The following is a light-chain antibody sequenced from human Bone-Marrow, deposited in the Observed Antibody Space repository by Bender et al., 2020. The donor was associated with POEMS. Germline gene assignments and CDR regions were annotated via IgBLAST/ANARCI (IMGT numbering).Light chain of an antibody. Sequence: QSALTQPASVSGSPGQSITIYCTGTSSDVGAYNYVSWYQQYPGKAPKLMIYDVTDRPSGVSNRFSGSKSGTSASLAITGLQAADEGDYYCQSYDNSLGGWVFGGGTKLTVL. CDR2: DVT. CDR3: QSYDNSLGGWV. CDR1: SSDVGAYNY. V-gene: IGLV2-14*03. J-gene: IGLJ3*02.